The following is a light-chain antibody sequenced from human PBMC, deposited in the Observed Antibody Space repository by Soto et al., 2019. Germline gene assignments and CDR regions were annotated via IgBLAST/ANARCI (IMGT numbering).Light chain of an antibody. CDR3: CSYAGRWV. Sequence: QSALTQPAFVSGSPGQSSTISYTGTSSDVGSYNLVSWYQQHPGKAPKLMIYEGSKRPSGVSNRFSGSKSGNTASLTISGLQAEDEADYYCCSYAGRWVFGGGTKLTVL. J-gene: IGLJ3*02. CDR1: SSDVGSYNL. CDR2: EGS. V-gene: IGLV2-23*01.